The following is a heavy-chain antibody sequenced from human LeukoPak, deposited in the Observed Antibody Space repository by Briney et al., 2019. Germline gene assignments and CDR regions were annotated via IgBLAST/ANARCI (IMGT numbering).Heavy chain of an antibody. CDR3: AKEIAWLEGLDY. V-gene: IGHV3-43*02. D-gene: IGHD5-18*01. CDR2: ISGDGGST. CDR1: GFTFDDYA. Sequence: HPGGSLRLSCATSGFTFDDYAMHWVRQAPGKGLEWVSLISGDGGSTFYSDSVKGRFTISRDNSKNSLYLQMNSLRSEDTALYYRAKEIAWLEGLDYWGQGTLVTVSS. J-gene: IGHJ4*02.